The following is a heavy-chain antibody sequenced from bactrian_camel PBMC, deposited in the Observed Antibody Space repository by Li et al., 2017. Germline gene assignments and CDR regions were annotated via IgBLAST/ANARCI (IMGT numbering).Heavy chain of an antibody. CDR3: AADPGRHDCNLGRWLGRFGK. J-gene: IGHJ4*01. D-gene: IGHD1*01. Sequence: HVQLVESGGGSVQAGGSLKLSCTVVGRASKSRWMGWFREAPGKEREGVATIDTIGGGRIYYADSVKGRFFISRDNAKNTVYLQMNSLKPDDSAMYYCAADPGRHDCNLGRWLGRFGKWGQGTQVTVS. CDR1: GRASKSRW. V-gene: IGHV3S1*01. CDR2: IDTIGGGRI.